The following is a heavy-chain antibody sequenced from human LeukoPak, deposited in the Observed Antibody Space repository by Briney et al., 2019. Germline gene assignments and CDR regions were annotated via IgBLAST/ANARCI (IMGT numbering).Heavy chain of an antibody. CDR2: ISYDGSNK. V-gene: IGHV3-30*18. J-gene: IGHJ4*02. CDR1: GFTFSSYG. D-gene: IGHD3-10*01. CDR3: AKGMKTLYYYGSGSFDY. Sequence: GGSLRLSCAASGFTFSSYGMHWVRQAPGKGLEWVAVISYDGSNKYYADSVKGRFTISRDNSKNTLYLQMNSLRAEDTAVYYCAKGMKTLYYYGSGSFDYWGQGTLVAVSS.